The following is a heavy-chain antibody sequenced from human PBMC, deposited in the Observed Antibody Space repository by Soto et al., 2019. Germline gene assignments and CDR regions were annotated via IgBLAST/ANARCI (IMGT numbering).Heavy chain of an antibody. D-gene: IGHD3-9*01. CDR3: ASASYYDILTGYSHWFDP. J-gene: IGHJ5*02. V-gene: IGHV4-4*02. Sequence: SETLSLTCVVSSGSISSTNWWSWVRQPPGKGLEWIGEIYHSGSTNYNPSLKSRVTMSVDKSKNQFSLKLSSVTAADTAVYYCASASYYDILTGYSHWFDPWGQGTLVTVSS. CDR2: IYHSGST. CDR1: SGSISSTNW.